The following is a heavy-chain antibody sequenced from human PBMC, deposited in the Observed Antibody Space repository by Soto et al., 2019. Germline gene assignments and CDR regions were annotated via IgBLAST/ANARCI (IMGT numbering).Heavy chain of an antibody. D-gene: IGHD4-17*01. V-gene: IGHV1-69*06. CDR3: ARDAGYGGYFDY. CDR2: IIPIFGTA. Sequence: SVKVSCKASGGTFSSYAISWVRQAPGQGLEWMGGIIPIFGTANYAQKFQGRVTITADKSTSTAYMELSSLRSEDTAVYYCARDAGYGGYFDYWGQGTLVTVSS. J-gene: IGHJ4*02. CDR1: GGTFSSYA.